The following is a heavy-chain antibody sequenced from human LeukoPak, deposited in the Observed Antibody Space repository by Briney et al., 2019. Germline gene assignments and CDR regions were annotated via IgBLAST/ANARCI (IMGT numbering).Heavy chain of an antibody. CDR2: ISYDGSNK. V-gene: IGHV3-30*18. CDR3: AKSAYCGGDCYSFDY. Sequence: GRSLRLSCAASGFTFSSYGMHWVRQAPGKGLEWVPVISYDGSNKYYADSVKGRFTISRDNSKNTLYLQMNSLRAEDTAVYYCAKSAYCGGDCYSFDYWGQGTLVTVSS. CDR1: GFTFSSYG. D-gene: IGHD2-21*02. J-gene: IGHJ4*02.